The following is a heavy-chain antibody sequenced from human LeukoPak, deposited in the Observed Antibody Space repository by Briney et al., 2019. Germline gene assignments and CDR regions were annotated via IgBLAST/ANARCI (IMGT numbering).Heavy chain of an antibody. CDR1: GFTFSSYA. CDR3: VKRSCSGGTCPLDY. D-gene: IGHD2-15*01. CDR2: ITSTGGNT. V-gene: IGHV3-64D*09. J-gene: IGHJ4*02. Sequence: GGSLRLSCSASGFTFSSYALSWVRQAPGKGLEYVSDITSTGGNTYYADSVKGRFTISRDNSENTLYLQMSSLRPEDTAIYYCVKRSCSGGTCPLDYWGQGTLVTVSS.